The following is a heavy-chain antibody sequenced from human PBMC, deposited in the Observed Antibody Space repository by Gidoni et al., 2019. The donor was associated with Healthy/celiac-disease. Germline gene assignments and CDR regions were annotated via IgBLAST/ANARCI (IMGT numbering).Heavy chain of an antibody. D-gene: IGHD1-26*01. Sequence: EVQLVESGGGLVQPGRSLGLSCAASGFTFDDYAMHWVRQAPGKGLEWVSGISWNSGSIGYADSVKGRFTISRDNAKNSLYLQMNSLRAEDTALYYCAKGPSGSYFDYWGQGTLVTVSS. J-gene: IGHJ4*02. V-gene: IGHV3-9*01. CDR2: ISWNSGSI. CDR3: AKGPSGSYFDY. CDR1: GFTFDDYA.